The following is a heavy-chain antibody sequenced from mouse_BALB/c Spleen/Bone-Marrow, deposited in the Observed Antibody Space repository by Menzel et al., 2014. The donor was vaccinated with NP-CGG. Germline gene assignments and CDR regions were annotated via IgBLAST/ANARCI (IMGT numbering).Heavy chain of an antibody. V-gene: IGHV6-6*02. CDR1: KFTFSNYW. J-gene: IGHJ4*01. D-gene: IGHD4-1*02. Sequence: EVKLMESGGGLVQPGGSMKLSCVTSKFTFSNYWMNWVRQSPEKGLEWVAEIRLKSNNYAPHYAESVKGRFTISRDDSKSSVYLQTNNLRAEDTGVYYCTPRLINWDDYAMDYWGQGTSVTVSS. CDR3: TPRLINWDDYAMDY. CDR2: IRLKSNNYAP.